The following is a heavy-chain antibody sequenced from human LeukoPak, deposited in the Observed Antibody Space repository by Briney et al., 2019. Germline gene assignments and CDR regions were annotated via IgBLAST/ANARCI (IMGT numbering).Heavy chain of an antibody. D-gene: IGHD3-10*01. CDR2: IYPGDSDT. CDR3: ARQWVRGVSFGWFDP. CDR1: GYSFTSYW. Sequence: GESLKISCKGSGYSFTSYWIGWVRQMPGKGLEWMGIIYPGDSDTRYSPSFQGQVTISADKSISTAYLQWSSLKASDTAMCYCARQWVRGVSFGWFDPWGQGTLVTVSS. J-gene: IGHJ5*02. V-gene: IGHV5-51*01.